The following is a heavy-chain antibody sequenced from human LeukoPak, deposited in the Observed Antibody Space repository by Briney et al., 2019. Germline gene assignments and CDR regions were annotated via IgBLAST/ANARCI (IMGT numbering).Heavy chain of an antibody. J-gene: IGHJ4*02. CDR3: ARVGRDGYSF. D-gene: IGHD5-24*01. Sequence: PGGSLRLSCAASGFTFSSYEMNWVRQAPGKGLEWVSYISSSGSTIYYADSVKGRFTISRDNAKNSLYLQMNSLRAEDTAVYYCARVGRDGYSFWGQGTLVTVSS. CDR2: ISSSGSTI. V-gene: IGHV3-48*03. CDR1: GFTFSSYE.